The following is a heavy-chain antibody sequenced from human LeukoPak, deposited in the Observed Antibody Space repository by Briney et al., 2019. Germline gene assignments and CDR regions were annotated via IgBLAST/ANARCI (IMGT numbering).Heavy chain of an antibody. D-gene: IGHD3-9*01. CDR3: ARHPSLVRYFDWWRPFPLGVVDY. Sequence: GESLKISCKGSGYSFTNYWIGWVRQMPGKGLEWMGIIYPGDSDTRYSPSFQGQVTISADKSISTAYLQWSSLKASDTAMYYCARHPSLVRYFDWWRPFPLGVVDYWGQGTLVTVSS. CDR1: GYSFTNYW. V-gene: IGHV5-51*01. CDR2: IYPGDSDT. J-gene: IGHJ4*02.